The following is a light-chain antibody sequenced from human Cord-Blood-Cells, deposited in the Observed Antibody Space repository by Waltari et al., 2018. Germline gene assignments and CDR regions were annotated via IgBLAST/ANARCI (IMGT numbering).Light chain of an antibody. Sequence: SYVLTQPPSVSVAPGKTARITCGGNNLGRKMVSWYQQKPGQAPVLVVYDDSDRPSGIPERFSGSNSGNTATLTISRVEAGDEADYYCQVWDSSSDHKVFGGGTKLTVL. CDR3: QVWDSSSDHKV. V-gene: IGLV3-21*03. J-gene: IGLJ3*02. CDR1: NLGRKM. CDR2: DDS.